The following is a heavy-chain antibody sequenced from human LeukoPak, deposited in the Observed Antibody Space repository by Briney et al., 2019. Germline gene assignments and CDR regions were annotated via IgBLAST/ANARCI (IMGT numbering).Heavy chain of an antibody. D-gene: IGHD3-22*01. J-gene: IGHJ4*02. Sequence: GGSLRLSCAASGFTFSNFGMHWVRQAPGKGLEWVAAISYDGSNKYYADSVKGRFTLSRDNSKNTLYLQMNTLRAEDTAVYYCANMEPYYYDSSGYYDYWGQGTQVTVSS. CDR1: GFTFSNFG. CDR3: ANMEPYYYDSSGYYDY. CDR2: ISYDGSNK. V-gene: IGHV3-30*18.